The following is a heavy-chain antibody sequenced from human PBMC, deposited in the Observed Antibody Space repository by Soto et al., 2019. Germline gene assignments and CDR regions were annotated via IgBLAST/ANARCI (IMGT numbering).Heavy chain of an antibody. Sequence: EVQLVESGGGLVQPGRSLRLSCAASGFTFDDYAMHWVRQAPGKGLEWVSGISWNSGSIGYADSVEGRFTISRDNAKNSLYLPMNSLRAEDTALYYCAKIVVPAVTWWAFDICGPGTMVTVSS. CDR3: AKIVVPAVTWWAFDI. D-gene: IGHD2-2*01. CDR2: ISWNSGSI. V-gene: IGHV3-9*01. CDR1: GFTFDDYA. J-gene: IGHJ3*02.